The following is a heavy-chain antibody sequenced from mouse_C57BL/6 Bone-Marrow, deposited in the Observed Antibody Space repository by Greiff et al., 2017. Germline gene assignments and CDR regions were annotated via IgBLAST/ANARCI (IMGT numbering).Heavy chain of an antibody. V-gene: IGHV5-16*01. Sequence: EVQLVESEGGLVQPGSSMKLSCTASGFTFSDYYMAWVRQVPEKGLEWVANINYDGSSTYYLDSLKSRFIISRDNAKNILYLQMSSLKSEDTATYYCARDVEGYFDVWGTGTTVTVSS. CDR1: GFTFSDYY. CDR2: INYDGSST. J-gene: IGHJ1*03. CDR3: ARDVEGYFDV.